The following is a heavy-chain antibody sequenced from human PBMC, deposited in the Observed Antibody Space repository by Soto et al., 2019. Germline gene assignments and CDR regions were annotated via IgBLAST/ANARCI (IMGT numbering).Heavy chain of an antibody. J-gene: IGHJ4*02. V-gene: IGHV3-15*07. CDR1: GFTFSNAW. Sequence: GGSLRLSCAASGFTFSNAWMNWVRQAPGKGLEWVGRIRGKTDGGTTDYAAPVKGRFTISRDDSKNTLYLQMNSLKTEDTAVYYCLPGPHRLDYWGQGTLVTVSS. D-gene: IGHD3-10*01. CDR3: LPGPHRLDY. CDR2: IRGKTDGGTT.